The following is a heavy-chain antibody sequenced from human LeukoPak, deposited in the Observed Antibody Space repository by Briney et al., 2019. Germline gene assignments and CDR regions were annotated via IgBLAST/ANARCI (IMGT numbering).Heavy chain of an antibody. CDR1: GYTFTGYY. D-gene: IGHD6-19*01. J-gene: IGHJ4*02. V-gene: IGHV1-2*02. CDR2: INPNSGGT. CDR3: ARDIGYSSGWHWDY. Sequence: ASVRVSCKASGYTFTGYYMHWVRQAPGQGLEWMGWINPNSGGTNYAQKLQGRVTMTRDTSISTAYMELSRLGSDDTAVYYCARDIGYSSGWHWDYWGQGTLVTVSS.